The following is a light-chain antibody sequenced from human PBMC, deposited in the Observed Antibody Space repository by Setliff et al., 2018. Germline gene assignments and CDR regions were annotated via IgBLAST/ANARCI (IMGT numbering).Light chain of an antibody. CDR2: EVN. Sequence: QSVLTQPPSASGSPGQSVTVSCTGTSSDVGNYDFVSWYQQRPGKAPKLLIYEVNKRPSGVPDRFSGSKSGNTASLTVSGLQADDEADYYCSSFAGNNNLRVFGGGTKGTV. J-gene: IGLJ3*02. CDR1: SSDVGNYDF. V-gene: IGLV2-8*01. CDR3: SSFAGNNNLRV.